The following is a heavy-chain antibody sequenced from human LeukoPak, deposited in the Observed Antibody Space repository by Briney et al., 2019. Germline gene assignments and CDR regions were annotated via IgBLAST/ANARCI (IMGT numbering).Heavy chain of an antibody. D-gene: IGHD3-16*01. J-gene: IGHJ4*02. CDR3: ATQRGSYLWGTDLAY. Sequence: AAVKVSRKASGYSFTGYHMHWGRRAPGQGLEWMGWINPNSGDTKFAREFQGRVTMPRDTSISTAYMGLSRLRSDDTAVYYCATQRGSYLWGTDLAYWGQGTLVTVSS. CDR2: INPNSGDT. V-gene: IGHV1-2*02. CDR1: GYSFTGYH.